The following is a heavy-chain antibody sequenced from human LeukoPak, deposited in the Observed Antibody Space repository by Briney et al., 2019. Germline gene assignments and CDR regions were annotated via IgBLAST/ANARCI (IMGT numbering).Heavy chain of an antibody. Sequence: PGGSLRLSCAVSAFTFSDNYMTWIRQAPGKGLESVSYISPSGTDISYADSVKGRFTISRDNAKNSLYLQMNSLRAEDTALYYCAKDGERYCSSTSCYAGPDYWGQGTLVTVSS. J-gene: IGHJ4*02. CDR1: AFTFSDNY. V-gene: IGHV3-11*01. D-gene: IGHD2-2*01. CDR3: AKDGERYCSSTSCYAGPDY. CDR2: ISPSGTDI.